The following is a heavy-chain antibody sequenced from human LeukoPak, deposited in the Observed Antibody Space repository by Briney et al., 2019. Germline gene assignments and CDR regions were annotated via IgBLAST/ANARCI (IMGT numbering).Heavy chain of an antibody. V-gene: IGHV3-23*01. D-gene: IGHD6-19*01. Sequence: SGGSLRLSCAASGSTFSSYAMSWVRQAQGKGLEWVSAISGSGGSTYYADSVKGRFTISRDNSKNTLYLQMNSLRAEDTAVYYCAKERVGSGKYYFDYWGQGTLVTVSS. CDR2: ISGSGGST. J-gene: IGHJ4*02. CDR3: AKERVGSGKYYFDY. CDR1: GSTFSSYA.